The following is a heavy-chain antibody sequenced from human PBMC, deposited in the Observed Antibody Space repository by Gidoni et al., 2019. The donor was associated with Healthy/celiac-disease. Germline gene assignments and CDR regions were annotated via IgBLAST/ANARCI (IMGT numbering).Heavy chain of an antibody. CDR2: IKQDGSEK. J-gene: IGHJ6*02. Sequence: EVQLVESGGGLVQPGGSLRLSCAASGFTFSSYWMSWVRQAPGKGLEWLANIKQDGSEKYYVDSVKGRFTISRDNAKNSLYLQMNSLRAEDTAVYYCARERYYYYYGMDVWGQGTTVTVSS. CDR1: GFTFSSYW. V-gene: IGHV3-7*03. CDR3: ARERYYYYYGMDV.